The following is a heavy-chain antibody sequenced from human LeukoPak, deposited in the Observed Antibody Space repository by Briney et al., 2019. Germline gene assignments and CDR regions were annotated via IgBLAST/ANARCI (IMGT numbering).Heavy chain of an antibody. V-gene: IGHV4-61*02. CDR2: IYTSGST. CDR1: GGSISSGSYY. J-gene: IGHJ5*02. D-gene: IGHD1-1*01. Sequence: SETLSLTCTVSGGSISSGSYYWSWLRQPAGTGLEWIGRIYTSGSTNYNPSLKSRVTISVDTSKNQFSLKLSSVAAADTAVYYCARERGTLFDPWGQGTLVTVSS. CDR3: ARERGTLFDP.